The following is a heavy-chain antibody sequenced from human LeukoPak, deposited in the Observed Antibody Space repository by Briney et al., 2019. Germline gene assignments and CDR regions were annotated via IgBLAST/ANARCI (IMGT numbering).Heavy chain of an antibody. V-gene: IGHV4-61*02. D-gene: IGHD4-17*01. CDR1: GGSISSGSYY. CDR2: VYTSGST. Sequence: PSETLSLTCTVSGGSISSGSYYWSWIRQPAGKGLEYIGRVYTSGSTNYNPSLKSRVTISVDTSKNQFSLKLSSVTAADTAVYYCARANRDYGDYEGDDAFDIWGQGTMVTVSS. CDR3: ARANRDYGDYEGDDAFDI. J-gene: IGHJ3*02.